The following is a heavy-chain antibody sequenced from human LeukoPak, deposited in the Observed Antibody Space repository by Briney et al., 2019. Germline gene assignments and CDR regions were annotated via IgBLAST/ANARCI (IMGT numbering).Heavy chain of an antibody. CDR1: GFTFSSYS. J-gene: IGHJ4*02. D-gene: IGHD5-12*01. Sequence: GGSLRLSCAASGFTFSSYSMNWVRQAPGKGLEWVSSISSSSSYIYYADSVKGRFTISRDNSKNTLYLQMNSLRAEDTAVYYCAKGIRGGYDSYWGQGTLVTVSS. V-gene: IGHV3-21*01. CDR2: ISSSSSYI. CDR3: AKGIRGGYDSY.